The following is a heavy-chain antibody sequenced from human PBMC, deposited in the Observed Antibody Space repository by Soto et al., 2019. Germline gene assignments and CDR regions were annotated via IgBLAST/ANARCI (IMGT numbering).Heavy chain of an antibody. CDR3: STGDGDSVGFDF. CDR1: GFTFSNAW. V-gene: IGHV3-15*07. D-gene: IGHD4-17*01. J-gene: IGHJ4*02. CDR2: IKSKPAGGTL. Sequence: EVQLVESGGALVKPGGSLRLSCAGSGFTFSNAWMNWVRQAPGKGLEWVGRIKSKPAGGTLDYAAPVKGRFTISRDDSKNTVYLQMNSLKTEDTAVYYCSTGDGDSVGFDFWGQGTLVTVSS.